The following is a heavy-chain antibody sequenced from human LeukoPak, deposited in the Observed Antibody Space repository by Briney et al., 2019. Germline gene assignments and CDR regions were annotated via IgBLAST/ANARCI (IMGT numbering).Heavy chain of an antibody. D-gene: IGHD6-19*01. CDR2: IYYSGST. CDR3: ARVAVNSGWFDP. J-gene: IGHJ5*02. V-gene: IGHV4-39*07. Sequence: SETLSLTCTVSGGSISSSSYYWGWIRQPPGKGLEWIGGIYYSGSTNYNPSLKSRVTISVDTSKNQFSLKLNSVTAADTAVYFCARVAVNSGWFDPWGQGTLVTVSS. CDR1: GGSISSSSYY.